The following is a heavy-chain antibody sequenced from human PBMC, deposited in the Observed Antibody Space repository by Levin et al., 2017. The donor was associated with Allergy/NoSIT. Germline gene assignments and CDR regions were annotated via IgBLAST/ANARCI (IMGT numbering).Heavy chain of an antibody. V-gene: IGHV3-30*18. D-gene: IGHD6-19*01. Sequence: GESLKISCAASGFTFSSYGMHWVRQAPGKGLEWVAVISYDGSNKYYADSVKGRFTISRDNSKNTLYLQMNSLRAEDTAVYYCAKDGDSSGWYGLLDYWGQGTLVTVSS. CDR2: ISYDGSNK. CDR1: GFTFSSYG. CDR3: AKDGDSSGWYGLLDY. J-gene: IGHJ4*02.